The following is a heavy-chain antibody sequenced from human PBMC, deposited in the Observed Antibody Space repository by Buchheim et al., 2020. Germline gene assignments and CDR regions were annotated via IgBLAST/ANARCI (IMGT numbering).Heavy chain of an antibody. V-gene: IGHV1-69*02. Sequence: QVQLVQSGAEVKKPGSSVKVSCKASGGTFSSYTISWVRQAPGQGLEWMGRIIPILGIANYAQKFQGRVTITADKSTSTAYMELSSLRSEDTAVHYCAIQYCSGGSCYFDYWGQGTL. CDR2: IIPILGIA. CDR3: AIQYCSGGSCYFDY. J-gene: IGHJ4*02. D-gene: IGHD2-15*01. CDR1: GGTFSSYT.